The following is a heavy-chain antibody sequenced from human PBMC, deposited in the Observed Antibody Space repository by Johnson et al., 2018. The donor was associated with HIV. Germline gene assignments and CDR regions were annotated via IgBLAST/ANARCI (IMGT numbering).Heavy chain of an antibody. V-gene: IGHV3-30*04. CDR3: ASYCSGGSCYRRSPSDAFDI. D-gene: IGHD2-15*01. CDR1: GFTFSSYA. Sequence: QVQLLESGGGVVQPGRSLRLSCAASGFTFSSYAMHWVRQAPGKGLEWVAVISYDGSNKYYADSVKGRFTISRDSSKNTLYLEMNSMRPEDMAVYYCASYCSGGSCYRRSPSDAFDIWGQGTMVTVSS. CDR2: ISYDGSNK. J-gene: IGHJ3*02.